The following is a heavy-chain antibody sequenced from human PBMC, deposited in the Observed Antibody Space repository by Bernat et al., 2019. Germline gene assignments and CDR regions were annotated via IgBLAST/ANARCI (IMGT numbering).Heavy chain of an antibody. Sequence: EVQLVESGGGLVQPGRSLRLSCTASGFTFGDYAMSWVRQAPGKGLEWVGFIRSKAYGGTKEYAASVKGRFNISRDDSKSIAYLQMNSMKTEDTAVYYCTRAIFGVVISHAWGGYFDYWGQGTMVTVSS. CDR2: IRSKAYGGTK. CDR1: GFTFGDYA. CDR3: TRAIFGVVISHAWGGYFDY. V-gene: IGHV3-49*04. D-gene: IGHD3-3*01. J-gene: IGHJ4*02.